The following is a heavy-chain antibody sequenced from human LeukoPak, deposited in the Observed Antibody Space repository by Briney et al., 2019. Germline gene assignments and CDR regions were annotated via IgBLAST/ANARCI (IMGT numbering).Heavy chain of an antibody. D-gene: IGHD3-3*01. Sequence: ASVKVSCKASGYTFTGYYMRWVRQATGQGLEWMGWINPNSGGTNYAQKFQGRVTMTRDTSISTAYMELSRLRSDDTAVYYCASTPLRFLEWWGFDPWGQGTLVTVSS. V-gene: IGHV1-2*02. CDR2: INPNSGGT. CDR3: ASTPLRFLEWWGFDP. CDR1: GYTFTGYY. J-gene: IGHJ5*02.